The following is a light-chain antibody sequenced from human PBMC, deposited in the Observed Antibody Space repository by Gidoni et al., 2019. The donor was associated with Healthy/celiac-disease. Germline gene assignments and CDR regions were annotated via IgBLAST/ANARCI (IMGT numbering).Light chain of an antibody. CDR2: GAS. Sequence: EIVLTHSPGTLSLSPGERATLSCRASQSVSSSYLAWYHQKPGQAPRLLIYGASSRATGIPDRFSGSGSGTDFTLTISRLEPEDFAVYYCQQYGSSPYTFGQGTKLEIK. CDR1: QSVSSSY. CDR3: QQYGSSPYT. V-gene: IGKV3-20*01. J-gene: IGKJ2*01.